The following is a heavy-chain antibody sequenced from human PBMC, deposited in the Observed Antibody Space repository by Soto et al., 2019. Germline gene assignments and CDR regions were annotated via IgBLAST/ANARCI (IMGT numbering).Heavy chain of an antibody. Sequence: QVQLVESGGGVVQPGRSLRLSCAASGFTFSSYGMHWVRQAPGKGLEWVAVISYDGSNKYYADSVKGRFTISRDNSKNTLYLQMNSLRAEDTAVYYCATNGPWSGGYWGQGTLVTVSS. CDR1: GFTFSSYG. D-gene: IGHD1-1*01. CDR2: ISYDGSNK. J-gene: IGHJ4*02. V-gene: IGHV3-30*03. CDR3: ATNGPWSGGY.